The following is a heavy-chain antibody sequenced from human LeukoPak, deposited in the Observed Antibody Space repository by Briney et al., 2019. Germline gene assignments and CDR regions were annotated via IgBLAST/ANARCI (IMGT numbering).Heavy chain of an antibody. Sequence: ASVKVSCKASGYTFTSYYMHWVRQAPGQGLEWMGIINPSGGSTSYAQKFQGRVTMTRDMSTSTVYMELSRLRSDDTAVYYCARDIHNPSHYYDNSGYFGPPIDWGQGTLVTVSS. CDR2: INPSGGST. J-gene: IGHJ4*02. CDR1: GYTFTSYY. V-gene: IGHV1-46*01. CDR3: ARDIHNPSHYYDNSGYFGPPID. D-gene: IGHD3-22*01.